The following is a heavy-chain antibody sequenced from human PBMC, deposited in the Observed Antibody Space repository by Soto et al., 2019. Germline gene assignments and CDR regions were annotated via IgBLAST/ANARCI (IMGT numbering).Heavy chain of an antibody. CDR3: ARLYYDYV. CDR2: VSLDSDTI. CDR1: GYDFRTYS. J-gene: IGHJ6*02. Sequence: GGSLRLSCGASGYDFRTYSMNWVRQAPGQGLEWIAYVSLDSDTIQYADSVKGRFTISRDDAENSLYLQMDSLRDEDTATYYCARLYYDYVWGQGTTVTVSS. D-gene: IGHD3-3*01. V-gene: IGHV3-48*02.